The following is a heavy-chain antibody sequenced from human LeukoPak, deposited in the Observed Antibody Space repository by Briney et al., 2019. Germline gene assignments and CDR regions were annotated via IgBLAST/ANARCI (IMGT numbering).Heavy chain of an antibody. CDR1: GFPFSSFA. Sequence: GGSLRLSCAASGFPFSSFAMVWVRQAPGKGLEWVSALSGPATGAIYADSVRGRFTISRDNFKNTLYLQMNSLRAEDSAVYYCAKCRGGGGEYWHFDLWGRGILVSVSS. CDR3: AKCRGGGGEYWHFDL. V-gene: IGHV3-23*01. CDR2: LSGPATGA. D-gene: IGHD2-15*01. J-gene: IGHJ2*01.